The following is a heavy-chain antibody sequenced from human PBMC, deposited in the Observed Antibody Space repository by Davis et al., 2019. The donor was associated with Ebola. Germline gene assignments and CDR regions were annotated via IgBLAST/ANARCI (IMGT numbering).Heavy chain of an antibody. CDR1: GYTFTSYD. CDR3: ARGHYDILTGYYIRLGY. J-gene: IGHJ4*02. Sequence: AASVKVSCKASGYTFTSYDISWVRQATGQGLEWMGWMNPNSGNTGYAQKFQGRVTMTRNTSISTAYMELSSLRSEDTAVYYCARGHYDILTGYYIRLGYWGQGTLVTVSS. CDR2: MNPNSGNT. D-gene: IGHD3-9*01. V-gene: IGHV1-8*01.